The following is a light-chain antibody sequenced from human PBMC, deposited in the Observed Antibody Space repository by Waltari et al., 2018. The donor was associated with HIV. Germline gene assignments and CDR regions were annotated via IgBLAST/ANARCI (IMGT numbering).Light chain of an antibody. V-gene: IGLV1-40*01. CDR2: DIN. Sequence: QSVLTPRPPVSGAPGQRAAITCTGSSSNIGAGYDVHWYQHLPGTAPKVLIYDINNRPSGVPDRFSGSKSGTSASLAITGLQAEDESDYYCQSYDNSLSGSIFGGGTTLTVL. CDR1: SSNIGAGYD. CDR3: QSYDNSLSGSI. J-gene: IGLJ2*01.